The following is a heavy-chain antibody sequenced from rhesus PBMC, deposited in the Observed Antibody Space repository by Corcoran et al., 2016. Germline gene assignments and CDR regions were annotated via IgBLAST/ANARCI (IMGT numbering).Heavy chain of an antibody. J-gene: IGHJ4*01. CDR3: ARDVGVATPFDY. CDR2: IDGNRAST. Sequence: VKLQQWGDGLVKPSETLSLTCAVYGGSLSGYYCSWIRPPPGKGMEWIGNIDGNRASTNYNHSLKNRVTISKDTSKNQFSLKLSSVTAADTAVYYCARDVGVATPFDYWGQGVLVTVSS. CDR1: GGSLSGYY. V-gene: IGHV4-73*01. D-gene: IGHD4-29*01.